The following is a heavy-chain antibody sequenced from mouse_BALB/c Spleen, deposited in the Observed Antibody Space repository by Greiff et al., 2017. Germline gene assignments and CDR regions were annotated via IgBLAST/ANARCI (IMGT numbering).Heavy chain of an antibody. V-gene: IGHV3-2*02. Sequence: EVQLQQSGPGLVKPSQSLSLTCTVTGYSFTSDYSWNLIRQFPGNKLEWLDYISYSGSTSYNPSLKSRISITRDTSKNQFFMQLNSVTTEDTATYYCARNYRTGYYFDYWGQGTTLTVSS. J-gene: IGHJ2*01. CDR3: ARNYRTGYYFDY. D-gene: IGHD2-14*01. CDR1: GYSFTSDYS. CDR2: ISYSGST.